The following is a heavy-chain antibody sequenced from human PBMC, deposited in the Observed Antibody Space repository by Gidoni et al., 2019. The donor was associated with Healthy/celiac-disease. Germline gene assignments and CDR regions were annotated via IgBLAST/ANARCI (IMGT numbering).Heavy chain of an antibody. V-gene: IGHV3-21*01. CDR3: ATGPGMDV. D-gene: IGHD3-10*01. CDR2: ISSSSSYI. Sequence: GLEWVSSISSSSSYIYYADSVKGRFTISRDNAKNSLYLQMNSLRAEDTAVYYCATGPGMDVWGQGTTVTVSS. J-gene: IGHJ6*02.